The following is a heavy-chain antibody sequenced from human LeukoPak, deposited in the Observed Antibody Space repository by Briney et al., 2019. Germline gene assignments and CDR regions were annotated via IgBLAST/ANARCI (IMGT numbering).Heavy chain of an antibody. CDR3: AEDPTTPIVVGPVVMGTKQ. V-gene: IGHV3-48*01. Sequence: SGGSLRLSCAASGFTFSSYGMNWVRQSPGKGLEWGSYISSSSSNINYADSVKGRFTISRDNAKNSLYLQMNSLRAEDTAVYYCAEDPTTPIVVGPVVMGTKQGGQGTLVTVSS. CDR1: GFTFSSYG. CDR2: ISSSSSNI. J-gene: IGHJ4*02. D-gene: IGHD2-2*01.